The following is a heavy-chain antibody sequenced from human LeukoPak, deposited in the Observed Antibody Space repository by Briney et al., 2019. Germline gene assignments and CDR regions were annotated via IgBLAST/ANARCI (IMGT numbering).Heavy chain of an antibody. J-gene: IGHJ3*02. CDR1: GYSISSGYY. CDR2: IYHSGST. CDR3: ATREGYCSSTSCEAFDT. V-gene: IGHV4-38-2*01. D-gene: IGHD2-2*01. Sequence: PSETLSLTCAVSGYSISSGYYWGWIRQPPGKGLEWIGSIYHSGSTYYNPSLKCRVTISVDTSKNQFSLKLSSVTAADTAVYYCATREGYCSSTSCEAFDTWGQGTMVTVSS.